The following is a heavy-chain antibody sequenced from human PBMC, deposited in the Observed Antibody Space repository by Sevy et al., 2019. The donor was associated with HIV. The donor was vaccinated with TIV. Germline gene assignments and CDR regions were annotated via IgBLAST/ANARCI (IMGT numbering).Heavy chain of an antibody. D-gene: IGHD3-10*01. J-gene: IGHJ4*02. CDR2: IYHSGST. CDR3: ARLKRGFGDSFDY. V-gene: IGHV4-38-2*01. CDR1: GYSISSGYY. Sequence: SETLSLTCAVSGYSISSGYYWGWIRQPPGKGLEWIGSIYHSGSTYYNPSLKSRVTISVDTSKNQFSLKLSSVTAADTAVYYCARLKRGFGDSFDYWGQGTLVTVSS.